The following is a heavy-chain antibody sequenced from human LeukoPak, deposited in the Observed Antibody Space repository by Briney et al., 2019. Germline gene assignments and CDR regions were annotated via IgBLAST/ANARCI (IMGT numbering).Heavy chain of an antibody. V-gene: IGHV3-30-3*01. CDR3: ARGRQGLFDY. CDR1: GFTFSGYA. J-gene: IGHJ4*02. Sequence: GGSLRLSCAASGFTFSGYAMHWVRQAPGKGLEWVAVISYDGSNKYYADSVKGRFTISRDNSKNTLYLQMNSLRAEDTAVYYCARGRQGLFDYWGQGTLVTVSS. CDR2: ISYDGSNK.